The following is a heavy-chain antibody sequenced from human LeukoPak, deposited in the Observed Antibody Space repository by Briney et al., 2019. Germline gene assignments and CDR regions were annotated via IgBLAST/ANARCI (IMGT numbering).Heavy chain of an antibody. CDR3: AKDLELGEGG. CDR2: ISWNSGSI. V-gene: IGHV3-9*01. J-gene: IGHJ4*02. CDR1: GFTLDDYA. Sequence: SMRPSCAASGFTLDDYAMHWVRQAPGKGLGWVSGISWNSGSIGYAASVKGQFTISRDNAKNSLYLQMNSLRAEDTPLDYLAKDLELGEGGWGQGTLVTVSS. D-gene: IGHD3-16*01.